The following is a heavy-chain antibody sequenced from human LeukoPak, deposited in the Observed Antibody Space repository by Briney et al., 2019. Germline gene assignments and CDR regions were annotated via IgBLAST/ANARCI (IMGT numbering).Heavy chain of an antibody. Sequence: GSLRLSCAASGFTFSSYSMNWVRQAPGKGLERIGSIYYSGSTHYNPSLKSRVTISVDTSKNQFSLKLSSVTAADTAVYYCARDPQKTVLRYFEDYYYYGMDVWGQGTTVTVSS. CDR1: GFTFSSYS. D-gene: IGHD3-9*01. CDR3: ARDPQKTVLRYFEDYYYYGMDV. CDR2: IYYSGST. J-gene: IGHJ6*02. V-gene: IGHV4-39*07.